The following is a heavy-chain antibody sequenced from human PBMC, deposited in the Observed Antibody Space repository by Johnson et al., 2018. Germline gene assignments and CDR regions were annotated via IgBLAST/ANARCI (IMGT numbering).Heavy chain of an antibody. CDR2: ISYDGSNN. CDR1: GFTFSSYA. D-gene: IGHD3-22*01. V-gene: IGHV3-30-3*01. CDR3: ARGGYYDSSGYYGVAFDI. J-gene: IGHJ3*02. Sequence: VQLVESGGGVVQPGRSLRLSCAASGFTFSSYAMHWVRQAPGKGLEWVAGISYDGSNNYYEDSVKGRFTISRDTSTNTRYLQMKSLRAEDTAVYYCARGGYYDSSGYYGVAFDIVGQGTMVTVSS.